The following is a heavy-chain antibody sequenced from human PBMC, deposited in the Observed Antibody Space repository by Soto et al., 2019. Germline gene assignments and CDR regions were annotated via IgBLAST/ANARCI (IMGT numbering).Heavy chain of an antibody. D-gene: IGHD3-22*01. Sequence: GGSLRLSCAAPGFTFSSYDMHWVRQATGKGLEWVSAIGTAGDTYYPGSVKGRFTISRENAKNSLYLQMNSLRAGDTAVYYCARGATYXYDSSGYYQTRYDAFDIWGQGTMVTVSS. CDR3: ARGATYXYDSSGYYQTRYDAFDI. J-gene: IGHJ3*02. CDR1: GFTFSSYD. V-gene: IGHV3-13*01. CDR2: IGTAGDT.